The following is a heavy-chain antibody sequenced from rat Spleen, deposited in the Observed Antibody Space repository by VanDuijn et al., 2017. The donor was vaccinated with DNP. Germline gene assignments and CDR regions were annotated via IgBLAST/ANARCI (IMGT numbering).Heavy chain of an antibody. D-gene: IGHD4-3*01. V-gene: IGHV3-1*01. CDR3: ARDLIIRDTTSAMDA. CDR1: GYSVTSNY. Sequence: SLSLTCSVTGYSVTSNYWAWIRNFPGNKMEWIGHISYSGTTTYKPSLKSRISITRDTSRNQFFLQLNSVTPEDTATYYCARDLIIRDTTSAMDAWGQGTSVTVSS. J-gene: IGHJ4*01. CDR2: ISYSGTT.